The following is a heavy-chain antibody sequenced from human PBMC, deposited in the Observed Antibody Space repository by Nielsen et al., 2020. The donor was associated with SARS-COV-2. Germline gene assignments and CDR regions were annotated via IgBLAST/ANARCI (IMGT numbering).Heavy chain of an antibody. V-gene: IGHV1-69*05. D-gene: IGHD2-2*01. CDR1: GGTFSSYA. J-gene: IGHJ5*02. CDR3: ARDLGCSSTSCYSGWFDP. Sequence: SVKVSCKASGGTFSSYAISWVRQAPGQGLEWMGGIIPIFGTASYAQKFQGRVTMTRDTSTSTVYMELSSLRSEDTAVYYCARDLGCSSTSCYSGWFDPWGQGTLVTVSS. CDR2: IIPIFGTA.